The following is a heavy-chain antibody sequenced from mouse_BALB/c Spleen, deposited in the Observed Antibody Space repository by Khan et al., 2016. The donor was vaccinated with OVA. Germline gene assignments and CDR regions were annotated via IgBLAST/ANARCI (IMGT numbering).Heavy chain of an antibody. CDR2: INPSNGYT. CDR1: GYTFTSYT. J-gene: IGHJ3*01. CDR3: VRDGAYHRNDGWLAY. Sequence: QVQLKQSGAELARPGASVKMSCKASGYTFTSYTIHWIKLRPGQGLEWIGYINPSNGYTNSNQQFTDKATLTADKSSTTAYMELSSLTSDDSALYNCVRDGAYHRNDGWLAYWGQGTLVTVAA. V-gene: IGHV1-4*01. D-gene: IGHD2-14*01.